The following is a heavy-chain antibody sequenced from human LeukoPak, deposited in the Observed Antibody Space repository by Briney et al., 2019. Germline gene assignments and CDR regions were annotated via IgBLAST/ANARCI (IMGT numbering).Heavy chain of an antibody. CDR1: GFTFSTYY. V-gene: IGHV3-53*01. Sequence: PGGSLALSFAASGFTFSTYYMTWVRQAPGKGLECVSVIYSGGSTYYADSVKGRFTVSRDNSKNTLYLQMNSLRAEDTAMYYCARGLGYCTSTTCLLPFDYWGQGTLVTVSS. CDR3: ARGLGYCTSTTCLLPFDY. D-gene: IGHD2-2*01. CDR2: IYSGGST. J-gene: IGHJ4*02.